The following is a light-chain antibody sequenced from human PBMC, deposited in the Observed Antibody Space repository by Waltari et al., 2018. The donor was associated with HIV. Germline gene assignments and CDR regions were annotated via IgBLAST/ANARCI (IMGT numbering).Light chain of an antibody. Sequence: DIMMTQSPATLSVSPGARSTLSCRASQSVSTNLAWYQPKPGQAPRRLSYGASTRATGIPARFSGSGSGTDFTLTISSLQSEDSLTYYCQQYNNWPLAFGGGTKVEIK. V-gene: IGKV3-15*01. J-gene: IGKJ4*01. CDR2: GAS. CDR1: QSVSTN. CDR3: QQYNNWPLA.